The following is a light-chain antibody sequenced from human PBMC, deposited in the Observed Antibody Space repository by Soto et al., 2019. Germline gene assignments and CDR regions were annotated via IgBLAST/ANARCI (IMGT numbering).Light chain of an antibody. CDR2: DAS. CDR1: QTISTW. V-gene: IGKV1-5*01. CDR3: QQYNSFSWT. J-gene: IGKJ1*01. Sequence: DIQVTQSPPTLSASLGDRVTITCRASQTISTWMAWYQQKPGKAPKLLVYDASTLQGGVASRFSGSGSGTEFTLTISGLQPDDFATYYCQQYNSFSWTFGQRTKVDI.